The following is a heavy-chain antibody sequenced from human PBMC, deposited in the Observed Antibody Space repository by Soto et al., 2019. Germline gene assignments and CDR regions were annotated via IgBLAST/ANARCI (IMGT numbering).Heavy chain of an antibody. Sequence: QVQLMQSGAEVRKPGASVKVSCKATGYSFTAYYTHWVRQAPGQGLEWLGWMNPNSGDSNYAQQFQGRVTMTRDTSINTAYMERRRLTFDDTAVYYCTRDGGYSSSSGLLSYWGQGTLVTVSS. CDR1: GYSFTAYY. D-gene: IGHD6-6*01. V-gene: IGHV1-2*02. CDR2: MNPNSGDS. CDR3: TRDGGYSSSSGLLSY. J-gene: IGHJ4*02.